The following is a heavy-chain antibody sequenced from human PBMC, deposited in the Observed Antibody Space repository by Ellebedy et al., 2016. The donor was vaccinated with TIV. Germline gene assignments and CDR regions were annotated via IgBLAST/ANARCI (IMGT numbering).Heavy chain of an antibody. Sequence: GESLKISCAASGFTFKNAWMNWVRQAPGKGLEGVGRIKSQTDGGTTDYAAPVKGRFTISRDDSKNTLYLQMNSLKTEDTAVYYCTTGDFWSGNPDWGQGTLVTVSS. J-gene: IGHJ4*02. CDR3: TTGDFWSGNPD. CDR2: IKSQTDGGTT. CDR1: GFTFKNAW. V-gene: IGHV3-15*07. D-gene: IGHD3-3*01.